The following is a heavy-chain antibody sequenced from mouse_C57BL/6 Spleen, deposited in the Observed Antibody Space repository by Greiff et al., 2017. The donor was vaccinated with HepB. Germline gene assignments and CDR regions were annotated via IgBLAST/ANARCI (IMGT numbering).Heavy chain of an antibody. V-gene: IGHV1-64*01. CDR2: IHPNSGST. J-gene: IGHJ2*01. Sequence: QVHVKQPGAELVKPGASVKLSCKASGYTFTSYWMHWVKQRPGQGLEWIGMIHPNSGSTNYNEKFKSKATLTVDKSSSTAYMQLSSLTTEDSAVYYCAREETFDYWGQGTTLTVSS. CDR3: AREETFDY. CDR1: GYTFTSYW.